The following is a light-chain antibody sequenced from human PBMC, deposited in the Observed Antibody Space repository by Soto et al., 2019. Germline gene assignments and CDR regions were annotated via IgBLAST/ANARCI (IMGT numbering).Light chain of an antibody. Sequence: VLTQSPATLSLSPGKRATLSCRASESVDFHLAWYQQKPGQAPRLLIYDASVRATGTPARFSGSGSVTFFTLTISSLEPDDFALYYRQHRSTWPTFGHGTRLDIK. CDR1: ESVDFH. CDR2: DAS. V-gene: IGKV3-11*01. J-gene: IGKJ5*01. CDR3: QHRSTWPT.